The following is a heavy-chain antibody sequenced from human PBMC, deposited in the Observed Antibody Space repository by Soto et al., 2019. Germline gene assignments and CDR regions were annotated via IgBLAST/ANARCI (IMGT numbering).Heavy chain of an antibody. CDR2: ITPIFGTA. CDR3: AQTLGLAVAGPGRFDL. V-gene: IGHV1-69*12. J-gene: IGHJ2*01. CDR1: RGTFSNYA. Sequence: QVQLVQSGAEVKKPGSSVKVSCKASRGTFSNYAISWVRQAPGQGLEWMGGITPIFGTANYAQKFQGRVTITADESMSTAYMELSRLRSEDTAVYYCAQTLGLAVAGPGRFDLWGRGTLVTVSS. D-gene: IGHD6-19*01.